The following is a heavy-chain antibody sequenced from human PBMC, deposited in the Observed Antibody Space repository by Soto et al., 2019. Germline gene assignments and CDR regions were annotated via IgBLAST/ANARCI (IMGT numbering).Heavy chain of an antibody. V-gene: IGHV1-18*01. CDR1: GYSFTTYG. Sequence: QVQLVQSRGEVKKPGASVKVSCKTSGYSFTTYGISWVRQAPGQGLEWMGWISGYNGNTNYAQKLKGRLTMTTDTSTSTVYMELRSLTSNDTAVYYCAREGPAPYYYYGMDVWVQGSTVTVSS. CDR3: AREGPAPYYYYGMDV. J-gene: IGHJ6*02. CDR2: ISGYNGNT.